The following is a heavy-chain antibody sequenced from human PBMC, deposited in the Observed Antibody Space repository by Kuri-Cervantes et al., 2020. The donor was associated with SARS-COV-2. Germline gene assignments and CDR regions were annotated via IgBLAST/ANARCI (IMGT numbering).Heavy chain of an antibody. V-gene: IGHV3-21*01. Sequence: GESLKISCAASGFTFRSYVMSWVRQAPGKGPEWVSGISSSSSYIYYADSVKGRFTISRDNARNSLYLQMNSLRAEDTAVYYCARGLYYYDSSGPQGDWGQGTLVTVSS. CDR1: GFTFRSYV. D-gene: IGHD3-22*01. J-gene: IGHJ4*02. CDR3: ARGLYYYDSSGPQGD. CDR2: ISSSSSYI.